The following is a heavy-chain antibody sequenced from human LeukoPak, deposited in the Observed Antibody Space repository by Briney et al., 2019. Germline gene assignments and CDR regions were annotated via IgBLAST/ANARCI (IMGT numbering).Heavy chain of an antibody. Sequence: GGSLRLSCAASGFTFDDYAMHWVRQAPGKGLEWVSGISWNSGSIGYADSVKGRFTISRDNAKNSLYLQMNSLRAEDTALYYCAKDMRRALDAFDIWGQGTMVTVSS. J-gene: IGHJ3*02. V-gene: IGHV3-9*01. CDR2: ISWNSGSI. CDR1: GFTFDDYA. CDR3: AKDMRRALDAFDI.